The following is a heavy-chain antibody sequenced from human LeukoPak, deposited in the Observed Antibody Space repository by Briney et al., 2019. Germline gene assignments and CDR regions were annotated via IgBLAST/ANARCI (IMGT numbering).Heavy chain of an antibody. Sequence: SETLSLTCTVSGGSLRSYYWSWIRQPPGKGLEWIGYMYYSGSTNYNPSLKSRVTISVDTSKNQFSLKLSSVTAADTAVYYCARRFGDLWGQGTLVTVSS. CDR2: MYYSGST. J-gene: IGHJ5*02. D-gene: IGHD3-10*01. V-gene: IGHV4-59*08. CDR3: ARRFGDL. CDR1: GGSLRSYY.